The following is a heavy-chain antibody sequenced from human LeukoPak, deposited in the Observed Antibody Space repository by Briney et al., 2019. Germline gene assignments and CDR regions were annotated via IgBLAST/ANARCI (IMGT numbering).Heavy chain of an antibody. CDR1: GFTFSSYG. J-gene: IGHJ4*02. CDR2: IRYDGSNK. D-gene: IGHD6-13*01. Sequence: GGSLRLSCAASGFTFSSYGMHWVRQAPGKGLEWVAFIRYDGSNKYYADSVKGRFTISRDNSKNTLYLQMNSLRAEDTAVYYCARGHNGYSSSCDYWGQGTLVTVSS. V-gene: IGHV3-30*02. CDR3: ARGHNGYSSSCDY.